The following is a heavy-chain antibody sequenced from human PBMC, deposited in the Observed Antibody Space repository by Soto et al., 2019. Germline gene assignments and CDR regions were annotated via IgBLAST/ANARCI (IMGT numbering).Heavy chain of an antibody. CDR2: ISYDGSNK. CDR1: GFTFSSYG. D-gene: IGHD6-13*01. J-gene: IGHJ4*02. V-gene: IGHV3-30*18. CDR3: AKGTSRIAAAGSSAY. Sequence: QVQLVESGGGVVQPGRSLRLSCAASGFTFSSYGMHWVRQAPGKGLEWVAVISYDGSNKYYADSVMGRFTISRDNSKNTLYLQMNSLRAEDTAVYYCAKGTSRIAAAGSSAYWGQGTLVTVSS.